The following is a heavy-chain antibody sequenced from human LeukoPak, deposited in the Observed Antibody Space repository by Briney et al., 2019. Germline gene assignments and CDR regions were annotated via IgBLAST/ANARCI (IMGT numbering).Heavy chain of an antibody. J-gene: IGHJ4*02. CDR3: AREYGSSSFGY. Sequence: PSETLSLTCAVSSYSITSGHFWGWIRQPPGKGLEWIASIYHSGNTYYNPSLKSRVTISVDTSKNQFSLKLSSVTAADTALYYCAREYGSSSFGYWGQGTLVTVSS. CDR2: IYHSGNT. CDR1: SYSITSGHF. D-gene: IGHD2-15*01. V-gene: IGHV4-38-2*02.